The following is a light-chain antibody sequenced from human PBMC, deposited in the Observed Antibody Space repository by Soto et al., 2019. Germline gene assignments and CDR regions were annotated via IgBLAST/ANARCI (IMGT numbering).Light chain of an antibody. CDR1: QSISSW. V-gene: IGKV1-5*03. CDR2: KAS. Sequence: DIQMTQSPSTLSASVGDRVTITCRASQSISSWLAWYQQKPGKAPKVLIYKASSLESGVPSRFSGSGSGTEFTLTISSLQPDDFATYYCQQYNSYRRTFGQGTKVEIK. CDR3: QQYNSYRRT. J-gene: IGKJ1*01.